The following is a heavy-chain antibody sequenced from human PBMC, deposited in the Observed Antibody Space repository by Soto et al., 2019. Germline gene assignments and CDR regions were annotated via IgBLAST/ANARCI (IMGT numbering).Heavy chain of an antibody. CDR3: ARSRAVHSSGPLGWFDP. V-gene: IGHV4-39*01. CDR1: GGSISSSSYY. CDR2: IYYSGST. D-gene: IGHD3-22*01. Sequence: QLQLQESGPGLVKPSETLSLTCTVSGGSISSSSYYWGWIRQPPGKGLEWIGSIYYSGSTYYNPSLKSRVTISVDTSKNQFSLKLSSVTAADTAVYYCARSRAVHSSGPLGWFDPWGQGTLVTVSS. J-gene: IGHJ5*02.